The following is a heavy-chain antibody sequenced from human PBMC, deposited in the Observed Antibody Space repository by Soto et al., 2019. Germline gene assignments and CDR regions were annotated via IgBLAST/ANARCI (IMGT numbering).Heavy chain of an antibody. J-gene: IGHJ6*03. CDR2: INHSGST. CDR3: ARGTPSILTGLLYYYMDV. Sequence: SETLSLTCAVYGGSFSGYYWSWIRQPPGKGLEWIGEINHSGSTNYNPSLKSRVTISVDTSKNQFSLKLSSVTAADTAVYYCARGTPSILTGLLYYYMDVWGKGTTVTVSS. D-gene: IGHD3-9*01. CDR1: GGSFSGYY. V-gene: IGHV4-34*01.